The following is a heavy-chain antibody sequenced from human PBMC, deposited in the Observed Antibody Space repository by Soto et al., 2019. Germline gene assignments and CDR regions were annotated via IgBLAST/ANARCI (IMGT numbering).Heavy chain of an antibody. Sequence: PSETLSLTCTVSGGSISSYYWSWIRQPPGKGLEWIGYIYYSGSTNYNPSLKSRVTISVDTSKNQFSLKLSSVTAADTAVYYCARIRVDIVATVFDYWGQGTLVTVS. CDR2: IYYSGST. J-gene: IGHJ4*02. CDR1: GGSISSYY. V-gene: IGHV4-59*01. D-gene: IGHD5-12*01. CDR3: ARIRVDIVATVFDY.